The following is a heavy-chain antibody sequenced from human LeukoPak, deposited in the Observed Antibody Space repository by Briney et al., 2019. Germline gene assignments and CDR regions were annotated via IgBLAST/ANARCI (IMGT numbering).Heavy chain of an antibody. CDR3: ARTLRYSSGWSLWGRDYYYYMDV. Sequence: ASVKVSCKASGYTFTSYYMHWVRQAPGQGLEWMGIINPSGGSTSYARKFQGRVTMTRDTSTSTVYMELSSLRSEDTAVYYCARTLRYSSGWSLWGRDYYYYMDVWGKGTTVTISS. D-gene: IGHD6-19*01. CDR1: GYTFTSYY. CDR2: INPSGGST. V-gene: IGHV1-46*01. J-gene: IGHJ6*03.